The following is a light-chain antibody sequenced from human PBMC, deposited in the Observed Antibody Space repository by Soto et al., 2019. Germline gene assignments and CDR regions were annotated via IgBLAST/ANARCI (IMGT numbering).Light chain of an antibody. CDR3: CSYAGSSTFRV. V-gene: IGLV2-23*03. CDR1: SSDVGSYNL. Sequence: QSVLTQPASVSGSPGQSITISCTGTSSDVGSYNLVSWYQQHPGKAPKLMIYEGSKRPSGVSNRFSGSKSDNTASLTISGLQAEDEADYYCCSYAGSSTFRVFGGGTRSPS. CDR2: EGS. J-gene: IGLJ3*02.